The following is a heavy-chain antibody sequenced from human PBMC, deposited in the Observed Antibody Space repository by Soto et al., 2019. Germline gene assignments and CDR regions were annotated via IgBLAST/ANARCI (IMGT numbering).Heavy chain of an antibody. CDR2: ISAYNGNT. CDR3: ARVCDILTGYCDWFDP. CDR1: GYTFTSYG. Sequence: GASVKVSCKASGYTFTSYGISWVRQAPGQGREWMGWISAYNGNTNYAQKLQGRVNMTTDTSTSTAYMQLRSLRSDDTAVYYCARVCDILTGYCDWFDPWGQGTLVTVSS. J-gene: IGHJ5*02. V-gene: IGHV1-18*01. D-gene: IGHD3-9*01.